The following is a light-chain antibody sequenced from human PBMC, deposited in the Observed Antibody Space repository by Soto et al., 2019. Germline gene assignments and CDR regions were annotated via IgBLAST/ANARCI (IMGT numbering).Light chain of an antibody. CDR1: SSNIGAGYD. Sequence: QSVLTQPPSVSGAPGQRVTISCTGSSSNIGAGYDVQWYQHLPGTAPKLLIFGDSNRPSGVPDRFFGSKSGTSASLAITGLQTGDEADYYCQSYDSSLSAVVFGGGTKLTVL. J-gene: IGLJ2*01. CDR3: QSYDSSLSAVV. V-gene: IGLV1-40*01. CDR2: GDS.